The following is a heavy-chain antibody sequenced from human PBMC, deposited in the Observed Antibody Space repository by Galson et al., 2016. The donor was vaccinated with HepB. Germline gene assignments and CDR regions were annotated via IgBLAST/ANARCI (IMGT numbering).Heavy chain of an antibody. V-gene: IGHV4-59*01. Sequence: LTCTVSGGSIRNYYWSWIRQPPGKGLEWIGYVYYTGSTIYNPSLKSRVTISVDTSKNQFSLKLNSVTAADTAVYYCARTGGFLLPNQPIDYWGQGTLVTVSS. CDR2: VYYTGST. CDR1: GGSIRNYY. J-gene: IGHJ4*02. D-gene: IGHD1-1*01. CDR3: ARTGGFLLPNQPIDY.